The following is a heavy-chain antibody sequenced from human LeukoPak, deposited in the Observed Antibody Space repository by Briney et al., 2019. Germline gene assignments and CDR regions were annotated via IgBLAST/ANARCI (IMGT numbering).Heavy chain of an antibody. Sequence: SETLSLTCSVSGASISGGTYYWGWIRQPPGRGLEWIGSIYYTGSTYDNPSLKSRVTISVDTSKNQFSLKLSSVTAAATAVYYCARRGGSVRAFDYWGQGTLVTVSS. D-gene: IGHD1-26*01. CDR1: GASISGGTYY. CDR3: ARRGGSVRAFDY. CDR2: IYYTGST. V-gene: IGHV4-39*01. J-gene: IGHJ4*02.